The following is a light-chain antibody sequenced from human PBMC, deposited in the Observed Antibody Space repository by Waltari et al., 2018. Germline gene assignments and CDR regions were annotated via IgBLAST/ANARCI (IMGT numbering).Light chain of an antibody. CDR3: CSYTGGSIPVI. V-gene: IGLV2-23*02. CDR2: EVS. Sequence: SALTHTAPVSGPSGQSTTIPSTGTNSDGGKYTLVSWYQQHPGKAPKLMIYEVSKRPSGISYRFSGSKSGDTASLTISGLQAEDEAEYYCCSYTGGSIPVIFGGGTKLTVL. J-gene: IGLJ2*01. CDR1: NSDGGKYTL.